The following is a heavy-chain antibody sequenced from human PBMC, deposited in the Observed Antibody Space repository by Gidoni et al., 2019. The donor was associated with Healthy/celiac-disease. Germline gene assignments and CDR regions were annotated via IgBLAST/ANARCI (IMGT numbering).Heavy chain of an antibody. D-gene: IGHD3-16*02. CDR2: IYYSGST. V-gene: IGHV4-39*02. Sequence: QLQLQESGPGLVKPSETLSLTCTFSGGSLSSSSYYWGWIRQPPGKGLEWIGSIYYSGSTYYNPSLKSRVTISGDTSKNQFSLKLSSVTAADTAVYYCARELYDYVWGSYRYLFDYWGQGTLVTVSS. CDR3: ARELYDYVWGSYRYLFDY. J-gene: IGHJ4*02. CDR1: GGSLSSSSYY.